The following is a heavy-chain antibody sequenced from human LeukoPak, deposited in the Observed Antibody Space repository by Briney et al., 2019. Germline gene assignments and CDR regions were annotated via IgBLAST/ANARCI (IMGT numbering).Heavy chain of an antibody. Sequence: PGGSLRLSCAASGFTFSYYVMHWVRQAPGKGLEWVAFIRYDGNNKYYADSVKGRFTISRDNSKNTLYLQMNSLRAEDTAVYYCAKDQYYYGSGSYYNWFDPWGQGILVTVSS. V-gene: IGHV3-30*02. J-gene: IGHJ5*02. D-gene: IGHD3-10*01. CDR3: AKDQYYYGSGSYYNWFDP. CDR1: GFTFSYYV. CDR2: IRYDGNNK.